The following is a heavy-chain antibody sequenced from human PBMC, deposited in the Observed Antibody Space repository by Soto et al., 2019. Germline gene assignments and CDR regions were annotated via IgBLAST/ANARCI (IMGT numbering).Heavy chain of an antibody. V-gene: IGHV1-69*13. D-gene: IGHD6-19*01. CDR1: GGTFSSYA. Sequence: SVKVSCKASGGTFSSYAISWVRQAPGQGLEWMGGIIPIFGTANYAQKFQGRVTITADESTSTAYMELSSLRSEDTAVYYCARVSSSGWPYYYYYYGMDVWGQGTTVTVSS. CDR3: ARVSSSGWPYYYYYYGMDV. J-gene: IGHJ6*02. CDR2: IIPIFGTA.